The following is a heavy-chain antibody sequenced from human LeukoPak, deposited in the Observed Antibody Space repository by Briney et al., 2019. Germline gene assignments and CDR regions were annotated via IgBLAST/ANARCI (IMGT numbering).Heavy chain of an antibody. CDR2: ISYSGST. D-gene: IGHD1-26*01. CDR1: GGSISSYY. CDR3: ARGPSAGSY. Sequence: SETLSLTCTVSGGSISSYYWSWIRQPPGKGLEWIGYISYSGSTNYNPSLKSRVPISVDTSKNQFSLKLSSVTAADTAVYYCARGPSAGSYWGQGTLVTVSS. J-gene: IGHJ4*02. V-gene: IGHV4-59*01.